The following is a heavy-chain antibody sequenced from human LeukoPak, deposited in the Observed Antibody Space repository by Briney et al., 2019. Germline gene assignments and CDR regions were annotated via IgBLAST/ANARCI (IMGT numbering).Heavy chain of an antibody. J-gene: IGHJ3*02. CDR2: FDPEDGET. CDR1: GYSLTELS. Sequence: ASVKVSCKVSGYSLTELSMHWERQAPGKGLEWMGGFDPEDGETIYAQKFQGRVTMTEDTSTDTAYMELSSLRSEDTAVYYCATDRRYGSAFDIWGQGTMVTVSS. V-gene: IGHV1-24*01. D-gene: IGHD5-18*01. CDR3: ATDRRYGSAFDI.